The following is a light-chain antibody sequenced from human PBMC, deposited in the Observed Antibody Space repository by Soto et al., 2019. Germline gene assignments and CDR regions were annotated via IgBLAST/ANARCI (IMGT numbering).Light chain of an antibody. CDR1: QGISNW. J-gene: IGKJ1*01. CDR2: GAS. V-gene: IGKV1-12*01. Sequence: DIQMTQSPSSVSASVGDRVSITCRASQGISNWLAWYQQKPGKPPKVLIYGASNLQSGVPPRFSGSGSGTDFTLAISSLQPEDSATYYCLQDINYPWTFGQGTKVDIK. CDR3: LQDINYPWT.